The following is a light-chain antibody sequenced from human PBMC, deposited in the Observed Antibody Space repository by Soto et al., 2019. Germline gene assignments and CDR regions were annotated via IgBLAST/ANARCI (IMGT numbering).Light chain of an antibody. CDR3: QQLNSYL. CDR2: AAS. Sequence: DIQMTQSPSSLSASVGDRVTITCRASQNIRNSLNWYQQKPGKAPKLLIYAASSLQSGVPSRFSGSGSGTDFTLTISSLQPEDFATYYCQQLNSYLFGQGTRLEIK. V-gene: IGKV1-17*01. J-gene: IGKJ5*01. CDR1: QNIRNS.